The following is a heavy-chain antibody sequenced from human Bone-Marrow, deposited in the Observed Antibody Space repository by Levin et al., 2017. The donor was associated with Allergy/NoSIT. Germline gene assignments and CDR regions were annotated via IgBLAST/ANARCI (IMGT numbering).Heavy chain of an antibody. CDR2: ISYDGSNK. Sequence: GESLKISCAASGFTFSSYGMHWVRQAPGKGLEWVAVISYDGSNKYYADSVKGRFTISRDNSKNTLYLQMNSLRAEDTAVYYCAKARVGWQWLVKWFDPWGQGTLVTVSS. J-gene: IGHJ5*02. CDR3: AKARVGWQWLVKWFDP. D-gene: IGHD6-19*01. CDR1: GFTFSSYG. V-gene: IGHV3-30*18.